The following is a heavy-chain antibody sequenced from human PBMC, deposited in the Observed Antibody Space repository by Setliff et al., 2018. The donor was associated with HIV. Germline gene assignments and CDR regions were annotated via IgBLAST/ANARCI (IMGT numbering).Heavy chain of an antibody. CDR2: IYYSGST. V-gene: IGHV4-39*02. CDR3: ARDTVRGVIGGY. CDR1: GGSVSSSSYY. D-gene: IGHD3-10*01. J-gene: IGHJ4*02. Sequence: SENLSLTCTVSGGSVSSSSYYWGWIRQPPGKGLEWIGSIYYSGSTYYNPSLKSRVTISVDTSKNQFSLKLSSVTAADTAVYYCARDTVRGVIGGYWGQGTLVTVSS.